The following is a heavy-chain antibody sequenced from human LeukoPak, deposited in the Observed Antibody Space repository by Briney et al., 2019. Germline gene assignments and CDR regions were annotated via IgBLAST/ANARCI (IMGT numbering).Heavy chain of an antibody. V-gene: IGHV3-66*02. CDR2: SYNGGTT. J-gene: IGHJ5*02. CDR3: ARDFYGSGRSNWFDP. D-gene: IGHD3-10*01. Sequence: GGSLRLSCAASGFTVSSNYVNWVHQTPGKGLEWVSVSYNGGTTDYADSVKGRFTISRDNSRNTLYLQMNSLRVEDTAVYYCARDFYGSGRSNWFDPWGQGTLVTVSS. CDR1: GFTVSSNY.